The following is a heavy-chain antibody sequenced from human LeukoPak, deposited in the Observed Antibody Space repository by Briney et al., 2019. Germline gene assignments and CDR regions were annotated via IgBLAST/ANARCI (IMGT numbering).Heavy chain of an antibody. D-gene: IGHD3-10*01. J-gene: IGHJ4*02. V-gene: IGHV3-30*04. Sequence: GGSLRLSCAGSGFRFSRYAIHWVRQTHWGLEWVAVISHDGSDNRYADSVRGRVTISRDNSRNMVYLQFSSPTTDDTARYYCAKECDASFYELDSWGQGTHVTVSS. CDR3: AKECDASFYELDS. CDR1: GFRFSRYA. CDR2: ISHDGSDN.